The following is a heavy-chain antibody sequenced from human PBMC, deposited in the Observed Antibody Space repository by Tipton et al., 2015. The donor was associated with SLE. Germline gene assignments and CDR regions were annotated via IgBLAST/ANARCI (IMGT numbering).Heavy chain of an antibody. J-gene: IGHJ4*02. V-gene: IGHV4-4*09. CDR2: IYTSGST. CDR3: ARDRRALDY. Sequence: TLSLTCTVSGGSISSYYWSWIRQPPGKGLEWIGYIYTSGSTNYNPSLKSRVTISVDTSKNQFSLKLSSVTAADTAVYYCARDRRALDYWGQGTLVTVSS. CDR1: GGSISSYY.